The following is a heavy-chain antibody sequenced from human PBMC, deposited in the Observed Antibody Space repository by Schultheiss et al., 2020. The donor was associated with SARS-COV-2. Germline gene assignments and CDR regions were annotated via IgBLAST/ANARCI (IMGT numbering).Heavy chain of an antibody. V-gene: IGHV4-30-2*01. CDR2: ISHSGST. Sequence: SETLSLTCAVSGGSISSGGYSWSWIRQPPGKGLEWIEYISHSGSTYYNPSLKSRVTISVDRSKNQFSLKLSSVTAADTAVYYCARDRGVVNHDAFDIWGQGGRVIV. D-gene: IGHD3-3*01. CDR1: GGSISSGGYS. CDR3: ARDRGVVNHDAFDI. J-gene: IGHJ3*02.